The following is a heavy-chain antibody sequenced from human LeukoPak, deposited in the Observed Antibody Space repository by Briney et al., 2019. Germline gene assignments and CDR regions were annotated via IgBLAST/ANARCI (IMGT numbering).Heavy chain of an antibody. CDR2: IYYSGST. CDR3: ARGGTAVIAPYAFDI. D-gene: IGHD4-23*01. J-gene: IGHJ3*02. V-gene: IGHV4-59*01. CDR1: GGSISSYY. Sequence: PSETLSLTCTVSGGSISSYYWSWIRQPPGKGLEWIGYIYYSGSTNCNPSVKSRVAMSVDTSKKQFSLKLSSLTAADTAVYYCARGGTAVIAPYAFDIWGPGTMVTVSS.